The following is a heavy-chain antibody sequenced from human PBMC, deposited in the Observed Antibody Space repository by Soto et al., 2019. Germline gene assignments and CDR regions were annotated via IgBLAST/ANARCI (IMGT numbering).Heavy chain of an antibody. Sequence: EMPLVESGGGLVQPGGSLRLSCAPSGFTFSNYWMSWVRQAPGKGLEWVANINQDGSEKYYVDSVKGRFTISRDNAKNSLYLQMNSLRVEDTAVYYCARGGKIGALVAATWGRGTLVTVSS. D-gene: IGHD2-15*01. CDR1: GFTFSNYW. J-gene: IGHJ4*02. V-gene: IGHV3-7*01. CDR2: INQDGSEK. CDR3: ARGGKIGALVAAT.